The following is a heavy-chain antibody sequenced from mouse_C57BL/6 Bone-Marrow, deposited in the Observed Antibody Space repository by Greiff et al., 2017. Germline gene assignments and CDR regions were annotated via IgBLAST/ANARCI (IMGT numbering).Heavy chain of an antibody. CDR1: GFTFSNYG. V-gene: IGHV5-17*01. Sequence: EVMLVESGGGLVKPGGSLKLSCAASGFTFSNYGMHWVRQAPEQGLEWVASISSGSSNIYYADTVKGRFTISRDNAKNTLFLQMTSLRSEDKAMYYCASINDGYSFDYWGKGTTLTVSA. CDR3: ASINDGYSFDY. D-gene: IGHD2-3*01. J-gene: IGHJ2*01. CDR2: ISSGSSNI.